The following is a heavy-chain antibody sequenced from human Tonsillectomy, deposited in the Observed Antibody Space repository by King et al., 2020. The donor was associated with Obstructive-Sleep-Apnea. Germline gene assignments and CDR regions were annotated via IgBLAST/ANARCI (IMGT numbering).Heavy chain of an antibody. V-gene: IGHV3-23*04. CDR3: ARPVLGGWFDP. Sequence: VQLVESGGGLVQYGGSLRLSCAASGFTFSSYAMSWVRQAPGKGLEWVSVISGSGGNTSYADSVKGRFTISRDNSKYTVFLQMNSLRVEDTAVYYCARPVLGGWFDPWGQGTLVTASS. D-gene: IGHD3-16*01. CDR2: ISGSGGNT. CDR1: GFTFSSYA. J-gene: IGHJ5*02.